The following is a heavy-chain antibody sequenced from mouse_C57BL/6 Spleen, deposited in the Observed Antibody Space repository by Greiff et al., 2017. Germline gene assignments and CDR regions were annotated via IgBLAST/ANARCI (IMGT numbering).Heavy chain of an antibody. CDR2: IYPGGGYT. CDR3: ARRADSWYFDV. D-gene: IGHD3-3*01. J-gene: IGHJ1*03. CDR1: GYTFTNYW. V-gene: IGHV1-63*01. Sequence: VQRVESGAELVRPGTSVKMSCKASGYTFTNYWIGWAKQRPGHGLEWIGDIYPGGGYTNYNEKFKGKATLTADKSSSPAYMQFSSLTSEDSAIYYCARRADSWYFDVWGTGTTVTVSS.